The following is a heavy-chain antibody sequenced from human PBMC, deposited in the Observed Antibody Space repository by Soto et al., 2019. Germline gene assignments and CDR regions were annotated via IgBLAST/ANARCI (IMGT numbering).Heavy chain of an antibody. Sequence: GGSLRLSCAASGFTFSSYGMHWVRQAPGKGLEWVAVIWYDGSNKYYADSVKGRFTISRDNSKNTLYLQMNSLRAEDTAVYYCARTPACSSTSCYGNFDYWGQGTLVTVSS. V-gene: IGHV3-33*01. CDR2: IWYDGSNK. D-gene: IGHD2-2*01. J-gene: IGHJ4*02. CDR1: GFTFSSYG. CDR3: ARTPACSSTSCYGNFDY.